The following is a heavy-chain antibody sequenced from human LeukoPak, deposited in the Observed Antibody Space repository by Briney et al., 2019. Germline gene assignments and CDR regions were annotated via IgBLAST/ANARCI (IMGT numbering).Heavy chain of an antibody. CDR2: IYYSGST. CDR3: ARNWKDYRHENWFDP. CDR1: GGSISSSSYY. D-gene: IGHD1-1*01. J-gene: IGHJ5*02. V-gene: IGHV4-39*01. Sequence: PSETLSLTCTVSGGSISSSSYYWGWIRQPPGKGLEWIGSIYYSGSTYYNPSLKSRVTISVDTSKNQFSRKLSSVTAADTAVYYRARNWKDYRHENWFDPWGQGTLVTVSS.